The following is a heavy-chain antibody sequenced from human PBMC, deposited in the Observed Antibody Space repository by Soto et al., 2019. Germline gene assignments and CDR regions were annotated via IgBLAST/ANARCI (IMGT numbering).Heavy chain of an antibody. V-gene: IGHV3-74*01. D-gene: IGHD1-26*01. CDR2: INSDGSIT. J-gene: IGHJ4*02. Sequence: GGSLRLSCAASGFTFNTHWMHWVRQAPGKGLVWVSRINSDGSITDYADTVKGRFSISRDNPRNTLYLQMKSLSPEDTAVYYCARAMTSVGAAAKGDFWGQGTLVTVSS. CDR3: ARAMTSVGAAAKGDF. CDR1: GFTFNTHW.